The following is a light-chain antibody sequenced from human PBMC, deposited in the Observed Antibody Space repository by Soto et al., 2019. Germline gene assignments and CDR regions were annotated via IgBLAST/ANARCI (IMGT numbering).Light chain of an antibody. CDR1: QSVSSGH. CDR3: QQYGHSLWT. V-gene: IGKV3-20*01. CDR2: GAP. Sequence: DIVLTQSPGTLSLSPGERASLSCRASQSVSSGHLAWYQQKPGQAPRLLIYGAPSRATGIPDRFSGSGSGTDFTLTISRLEPEDYAVYYCQQYGHSLWTFGQGTKVDIK. J-gene: IGKJ1*01.